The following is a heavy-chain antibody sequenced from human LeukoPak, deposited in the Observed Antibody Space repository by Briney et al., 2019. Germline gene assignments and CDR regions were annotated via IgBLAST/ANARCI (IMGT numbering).Heavy chain of an antibody. V-gene: IGHV1-69*13. CDR2: IIPIFGTA. Sequence: ASVKVSCKASGGTCSSYAISWVRQAPGQGLEWMGGIIPIFGTANYAQKFQGRVTITADESTSTAYMELSSLRSEDTAVYYCARIVGARGYFDYWGQGTLVTVSS. D-gene: IGHD1-26*01. CDR3: ARIVGARGYFDY. J-gene: IGHJ4*02. CDR1: GGTCSSYA.